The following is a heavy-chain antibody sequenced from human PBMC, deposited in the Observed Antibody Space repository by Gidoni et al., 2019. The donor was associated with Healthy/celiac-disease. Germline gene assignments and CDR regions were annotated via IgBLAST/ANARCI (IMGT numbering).Heavy chain of an antibody. CDR2: IYYSGST. Sequence: QPQLQEAGPGLVKQSETLSLTCTVSGGSISISSYYWGWIRQPPGKGLEWIGSIYYSGSTYYNPSLKSRVTISVDTSKNQFSLKLSSVTAAGTAVYYCARHGHDFWSVYFDYWGQGTLVTVSS. J-gene: IGHJ4*02. V-gene: IGHV4-39*01. CDR3: ARHGHDFWSVYFDY. CDR1: GGSISISSYY. D-gene: IGHD3-3*01.